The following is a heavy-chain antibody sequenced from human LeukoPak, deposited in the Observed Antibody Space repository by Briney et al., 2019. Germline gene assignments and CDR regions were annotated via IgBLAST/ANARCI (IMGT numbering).Heavy chain of an antibody. CDR1: GYTFPHYG. CDR2: ISAYNGNT. D-gene: IGHD6-19*01. Sequence: SVKVSCKDSGYTFPHYGISWVRQAPGKGLEWMGWISAYNGNTNYAQKLQGRVTMTTDTSTSTAYMELMSLRSDDTAVYYCAKEDSSGWYYFDYWGQGTLVTVSS. J-gene: IGHJ4*02. CDR3: AKEDSSGWYYFDY. V-gene: IGHV1-18*01.